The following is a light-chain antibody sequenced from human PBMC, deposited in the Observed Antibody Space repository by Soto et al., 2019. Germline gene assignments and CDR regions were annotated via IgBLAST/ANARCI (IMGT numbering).Light chain of an antibody. CDR2: GAS. Sequence: EIVLTQSPGTLSLSPGERATLSCRASQSVSTNYLAWYQPKPGQAPRLLIYGASNRATGIPDGFSGSGSGTDFTLTISRLEPEDFAVYYCQQYGSSGTVGQGTQVEIK. CDR3: QQYGSSGT. V-gene: IGKV3-20*01. J-gene: IGKJ1*01. CDR1: QSVSTNY.